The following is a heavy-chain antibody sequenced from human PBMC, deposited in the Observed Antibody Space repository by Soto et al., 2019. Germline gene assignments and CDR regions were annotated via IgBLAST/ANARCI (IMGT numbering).Heavy chain of an antibody. V-gene: IGHV3-30*18. CDR2: ISYDGYLK. CDR1: GFTFSTYG. D-gene: IGHD3-10*01. J-gene: IGHJ6*02. Sequence: GGSLRLSCAGSGFTFSTYGMQWVRQAPGKGLEWVAVISYDGYLKYYVDAVKGRFTVARDNSMNTLFLEMNSLRVEDTAVYFCAKDFKVSGSHYGTLNYYYGMDVWGQGTTVTVSS. CDR3: AKDFKVSGSHYGTLNYYYGMDV.